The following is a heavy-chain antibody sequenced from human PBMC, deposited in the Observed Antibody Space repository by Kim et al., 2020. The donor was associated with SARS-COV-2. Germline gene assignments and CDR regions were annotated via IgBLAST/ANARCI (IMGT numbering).Heavy chain of an antibody. J-gene: IGHJ5*02. Sequence: GESLKISCKGSGYSFTSYWIGWVRQMPGKGLEWMGIIYPGDSDTRYSPSFQGQVTISADKSISTAYLQWSSPKASDTAMYYCARLSSDYSNYFPNNWFDPWGQGTLVTVSS. V-gene: IGHV5-51*01. CDR2: IYPGDSDT. CDR3: ARLSSDYSNYFPNNWFDP. D-gene: IGHD4-4*01. CDR1: GYSFTSYW.